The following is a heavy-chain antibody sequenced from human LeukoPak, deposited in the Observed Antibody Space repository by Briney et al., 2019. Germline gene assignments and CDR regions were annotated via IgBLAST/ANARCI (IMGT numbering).Heavy chain of an antibody. CDR2: ISWNSGSI. V-gene: IGHV3-9*01. D-gene: IGHD1-20*01. J-gene: IGHJ4*02. CDR3: AKAGFNWNDGWLFDY. Sequence: GGSLRLSCAASGFTFDDYAMHWVRQAPGKGLEWVSGISWNSGSIGYADSVKGRFTISRDNAKNSLYLQMNSLRAEDAALYYCAKAGFNWNDGWLFDYWGQGTLVTVSS. CDR1: GFTFDDYA.